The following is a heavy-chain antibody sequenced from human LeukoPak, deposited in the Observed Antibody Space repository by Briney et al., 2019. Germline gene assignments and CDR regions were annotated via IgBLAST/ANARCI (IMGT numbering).Heavy chain of an antibody. V-gene: IGHV1-8*01. CDR1: GYTFTSYD. CDR3: ARGNVVVVAASSWFDP. D-gene: IGHD2-15*01. CDR2: MNPNSGNT. Sequence: ASVKVSCKASGYTFTSYDINWVRQATGQGLEWMGWMNPNSGNTGYAQKFQGRVTMTRNTSISTAYMELSSLRSEDTAVYYCARGNVVVVAASSWFDPWGQGTLVTVSS. J-gene: IGHJ5*02.